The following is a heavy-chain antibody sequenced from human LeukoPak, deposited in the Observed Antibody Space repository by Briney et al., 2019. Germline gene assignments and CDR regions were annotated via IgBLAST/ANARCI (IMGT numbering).Heavy chain of an antibody. V-gene: IGHV4-39*01. D-gene: IGHD5-12*01. CDR1: GGSITSSAYY. Sequence: SETLSLTCNVSGGSITSSAYYWGWVRQPPGQGLEWIGSIYYSGSIYYNPSLKTRVTMSVDTSKNQFPLSVTSLTAADTALYYCASLRDSDYDFDYWGRGILVTVPS. CDR2: IYYSGSI. CDR3: ASLRDSDYDFDY. J-gene: IGHJ4*02.